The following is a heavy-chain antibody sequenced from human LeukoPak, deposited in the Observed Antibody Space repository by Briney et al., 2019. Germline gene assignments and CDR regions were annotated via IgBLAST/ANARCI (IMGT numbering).Heavy chain of an antibody. CDR1: GFTFSDYW. J-gene: IGHJ4*01. CDR3: AREAKVGGALQY. V-gene: IGHV3-74*01. Sequence: GGSLRLSCAASGFTFSDYWMHWVRQAPGKGLVWVSRINTDGTFTRYADSVQGRFTISRNTSKNTLFLQMNSLRAEDTAVYYCAREAKVGGALQYWGQGILVTVSS. D-gene: IGHD1-26*01. CDR2: INTDGTFT.